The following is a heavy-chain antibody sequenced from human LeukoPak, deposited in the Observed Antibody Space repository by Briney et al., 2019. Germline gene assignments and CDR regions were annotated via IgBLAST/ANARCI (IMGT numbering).Heavy chain of an antibody. CDR3: TKSGLDGAPPTD. Sequence: ASVKVSCKASGYTFSLYGITWVRQAPGQGLEWMGWISAYNGSTNYAQNLQGRVTMTTDTSTSTAYMDLRSLRSDDTAVYYCTKSGLDGAPPTDWGQGTLVTVSS. J-gene: IGHJ4*02. D-gene: IGHD4-17*01. CDR2: ISAYNGST. CDR1: GYTFSLYG. V-gene: IGHV1-18*01.